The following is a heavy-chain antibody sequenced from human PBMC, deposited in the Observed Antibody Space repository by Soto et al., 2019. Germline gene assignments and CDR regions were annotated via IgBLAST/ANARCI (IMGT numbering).Heavy chain of an antibody. CDR3: ARTGWSIVVVPAAIPYHYFDY. D-gene: IGHD2-2*01. Sequence: SETLSLTCAVYGGSFSGYYSRWIRHPPGKGLEWIGEINHSGSPNYNPSLKSRVTIGVDTSKNQFSLKLSSVTAADTAVYYCARTGWSIVVVPAAIPYHYFDYWGQGTLVAVSS. CDR2: INHSGSP. V-gene: IGHV4-34*01. J-gene: IGHJ4*02. CDR1: GGSFSGYY.